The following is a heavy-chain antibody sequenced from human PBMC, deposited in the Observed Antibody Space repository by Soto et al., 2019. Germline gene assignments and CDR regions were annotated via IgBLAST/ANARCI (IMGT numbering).Heavy chain of an antibody. J-gene: IGHJ4*02. Sequence: PSETLSLTCSVSGGFVATGDHYWAWIRQPPGKTLEWVASLYYGGSTHYSTSLKRPVTISADASKNQLFLTLSSVTAADRAIYFCARLEMGELRIDHWGQGTQVTVSS. CDR1: GGFVATGDHY. CDR3: ARLEMGELRIDH. D-gene: IGHD3-16*01. V-gene: IGHV4-39*01. CDR2: LYYGGST.